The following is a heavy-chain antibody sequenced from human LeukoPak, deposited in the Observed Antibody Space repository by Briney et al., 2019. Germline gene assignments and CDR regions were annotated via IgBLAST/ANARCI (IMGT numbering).Heavy chain of an antibody. J-gene: IGHJ6*02. Sequence: GGSLRLSCAASGFTFSSYAMSWVRQAPGKGLEWVSAISGSGGSTYYADSVKGRFTISRDNSKNTLYLQMNSLRAEDTAVYYCAKVLFSGSYYYYGMDVWGQGTTVTVSS. V-gene: IGHV3-23*01. CDR2: ISGSGGST. CDR3: AKVLFSGSYYYYGMDV. D-gene: IGHD3-10*02. CDR1: GFTFSSYA.